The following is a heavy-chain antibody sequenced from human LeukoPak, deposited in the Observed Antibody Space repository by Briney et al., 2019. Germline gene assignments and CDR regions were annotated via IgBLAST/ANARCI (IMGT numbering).Heavy chain of an antibody. V-gene: IGHV3-53*01. Sequence: PGRSLRLSCAASGFTVSSNYMSWVRQAPGKGLEWVSVIYSGGSTYYGCSEKGRFTTSKDNPKNTLYLQMNRLRAEDTAVYYCARDLGEVGAGYYYYGMDVWGQGTTVTVSS. D-gene: IGHD1-26*01. CDR2: IYSGGST. J-gene: IGHJ6*02. CDR1: GFTVSSNY. CDR3: ARDLGEVGAGYYYYGMDV.